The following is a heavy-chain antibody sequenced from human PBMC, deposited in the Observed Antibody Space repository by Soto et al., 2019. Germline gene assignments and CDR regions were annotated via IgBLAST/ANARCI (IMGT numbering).Heavy chain of an antibody. Sequence: QVQLVQSGAEVKKPGSSVKVSCKASGGTFSSYAISWVRQAPGQGLEWMGGIIPILGTANYAQKFQGSVTIAEXXRXSXXSERLSSLRSDDTAVHSCAGLRGSAEEYYYYRIYVWGQGSTVAVSS. J-gene: IGHJ6*02. V-gene: IGHV1-69*14. CDR3: AGLRGSAEEYYYYRIYV. CDR1: GGTFSSYA. CDR2: IIPILGTA. D-gene: IGHD6-6*01.